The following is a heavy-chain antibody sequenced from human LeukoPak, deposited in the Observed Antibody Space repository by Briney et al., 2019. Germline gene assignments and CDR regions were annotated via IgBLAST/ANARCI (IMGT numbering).Heavy chain of an antibody. CDR1: GYTFTGYY. CDR3: ARYQGEWHVGATSPPHDY. V-gene: IGHV1-2*02. Sequence: GASVKVSCKASGYTFTGYYMHWVRQAPGQGLEWMGWINPNSGGTNYAQKFQGRVTMTRDTSISTAYMELSRLRSDDTAVYYCARYQGEWHVGATSPPHDYWGQGTLVTVSS. D-gene: IGHD1-26*01. CDR2: INPNSGGT. J-gene: IGHJ4*02.